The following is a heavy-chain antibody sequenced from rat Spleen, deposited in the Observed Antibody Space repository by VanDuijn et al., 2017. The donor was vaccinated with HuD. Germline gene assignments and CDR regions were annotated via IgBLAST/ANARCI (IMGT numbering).Heavy chain of an antibody. V-gene: IGHV5S13*01. D-gene: IGHD1-8*01. CDR1: GFTYSNYV. J-gene: IGHJ3*01. CDR2: ISTGGGKT. CDR3: AKEGDGGYSSYPNWFAY. Sequence: EVQLVESGGGLVQPGRSLKLSCAASGFTYSNYVMAWFRQAPTKGREWVASISTGGGKTYYRDSVKGRFTISRDYAKNTLYLQMDSLRSEDTATYYCAKEGDGGYSSYPNWFAYWGQGTLVTVSS.